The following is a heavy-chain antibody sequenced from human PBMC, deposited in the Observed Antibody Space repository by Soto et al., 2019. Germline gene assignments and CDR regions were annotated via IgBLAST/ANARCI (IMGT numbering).Heavy chain of an antibody. CDR2: IYYSEST. Sequence: TSETLSLTCTVSGGSIRSYYWIWIRQPPGKGLEWIGYIYYSESTNYNPSLKSRVTISVDTSKNQFFLKLSSVTAADTAVYYCARARYRDRFDYWGQGTLVTVSS. J-gene: IGHJ4*02. CDR3: ARARYRDRFDY. V-gene: IGHV4-59*01. D-gene: IGHD3-16*02. CDR1: GGSIRSYY.